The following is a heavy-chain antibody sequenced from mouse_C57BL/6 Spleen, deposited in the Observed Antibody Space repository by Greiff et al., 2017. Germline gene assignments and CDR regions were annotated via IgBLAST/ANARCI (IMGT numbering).Heavy chain of an antibody. Sequence: VKVVESGPGLVAPSQSLSITCTVSGFSLTSYGVDWVRQSPGKGLEWLGVIWGVGSTNYNSALKSRLSISKDNSKSQVFLKMNSLQTDDTAMYYCARTDSSGSFFDYWGQGTTLTVSS. V-gene: IGHV2-6*01. J-gene: IGHJ2*01. CDR2: IWGVGST. CDR3: ARTDSSGSFFDY. D-gene: IGHD3-2*02. CDR1: GFSLTSYG.